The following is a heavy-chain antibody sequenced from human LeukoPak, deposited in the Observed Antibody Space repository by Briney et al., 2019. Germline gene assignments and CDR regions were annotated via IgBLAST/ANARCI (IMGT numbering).Heavy chain of an antibody. CDR3: AREAGSYDSSGYYSLYYSFDH. V-gene: IGHV4-59*12. CDR1: GGSISNKY. CDR2: IYYSGST. Sequence: SETLSLTCTVSGGSISNKYWSWIRQPPGKGLEWIGYIYYSGSTNYNPSLKSRVTMSVDTSKNQFSLKLTSVTAADTAVYYCAREAGSYDSSGYYSLYYSFDHWGQGTLVTVSS. D-gene: IGHD3-22*01. J-gene: IGHJ4*02.